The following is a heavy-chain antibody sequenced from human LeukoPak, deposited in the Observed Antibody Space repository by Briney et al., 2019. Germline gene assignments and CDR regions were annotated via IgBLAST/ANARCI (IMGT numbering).Heavy chain of an antibody. CDR3: ARHGPEMATIRDGMDV. J-gene: IGHJ6*02. Sequence: GESLKISCKGSGYSFTSYWIGWVRQMPGKGLEWMGIIYPGDSDTRYSPSFQGQVTISADKSISTAYLQWSSLKASDTAMYYCARHGPEMATIRDGMDVWGQGTTVTVSS. CDR1: GYSFTSYW. D-gene: IGHD5-24*01. CDR2: IYPGDSDT. V-gene: IGHV5-51*01.